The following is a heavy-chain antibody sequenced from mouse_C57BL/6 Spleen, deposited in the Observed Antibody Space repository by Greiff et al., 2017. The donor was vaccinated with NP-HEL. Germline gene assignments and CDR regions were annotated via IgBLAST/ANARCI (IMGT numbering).Heavy chain of an antibody. CDR3: TRRDGYNCYAMDY. CDR1: GYTFTSYW. J-gene: IGHJ4*01. CDR2: IDPSDSYT. V-gene: IGHV1-50*01. Sequence: QVQLQQPGAELVKPGASVKLSCKASGYTFTSYWMQWVKQRPGQGLEWIGEIDPSDSYTNYNQKFKGKATLTVDTSSSTAYMQLSSLASEDSAVYYCTRRDGYNCYAMDYWGQGTSVTVSS. D-gene: IGHD1-3*01.